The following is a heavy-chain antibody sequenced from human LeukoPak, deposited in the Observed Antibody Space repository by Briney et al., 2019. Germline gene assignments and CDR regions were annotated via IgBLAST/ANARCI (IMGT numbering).Heavy chain of an antibody. J-gene: IGHJ3*02. CDR3: ARDPFGELCDI. V-gene: IGHV1-46*01. Sequence: ASVKVSCKASGYTFTSYYMHWVRQAPGQGLEWMGIINPSGGSTSYAQKFQGRVTMTRDASTSTVYMELSSLRSEDTAVYYCARDPFGELCDIWGQGTMVTVSS. CDR1: GYTFTSYY. D-gene: IGHD3-10*01. CDR2: INPSGGST.